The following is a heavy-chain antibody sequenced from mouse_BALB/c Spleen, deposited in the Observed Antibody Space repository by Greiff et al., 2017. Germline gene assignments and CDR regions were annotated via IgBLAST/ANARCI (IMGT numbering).Heavy chain of an antibody. CDR2: IRNKANGYTT. CDR3: ARDTYLYFDV. CDR1: GFTFTDYY. V-gene: IGHV7-3*02. J-gene: IGHJ1*01. Sequence: EVQRVESGGGLVKPGGSLKLSCATSGFTFTDYYMSWVRQPPGKALEWLGFIRNKANGYTTEYSASVKGRFTISRDNSQSILYLQMNTLRAEDSATYYCARDTYLYFDVWGAGTTVTVSS.